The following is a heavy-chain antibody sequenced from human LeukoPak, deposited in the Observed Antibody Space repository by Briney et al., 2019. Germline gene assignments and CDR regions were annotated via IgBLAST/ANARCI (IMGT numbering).Heavy chain of an antibody. D-gene: IGHD3-16*01. J-gene: IGHJ6*03. CDR3: ARETSQKGAHYMDV. V-gene: IGHV4-38-2*02. Sequence: SETLSLTCTVSGYSISSGYYWGWIRQPPGKGLEWIGSIYHSGSTYYNPSLKSRVTISVDTSKNQFSLKLSSVTAADTAVYYCARETSQKGAHYMDVWGKGTTVTVSS. CDR2: IYHSGST. CDR1: GYSISSGYY.